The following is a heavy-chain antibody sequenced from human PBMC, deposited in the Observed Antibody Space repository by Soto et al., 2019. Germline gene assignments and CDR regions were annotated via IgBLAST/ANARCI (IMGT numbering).Heavy chain of an antibody. V-gene: IGHV4-34*01. Sequence: PSETLSLTCAVYGGSFSGYYWSWIRQPPGKGLEWIGEINHSGSTNYNPSLKSRVTISVDTSKNQFSLKLSSVTAADTAVYYCARGQLLELELRKNYYYYGMDVWGQGTTVTVS. J-gene: IGHJ6*02. D-gene: IGHD1-7*01. CDR1: GGSFSGYY. CDR2: INHSGST. CDR3: ARGQLLELELRKNYYYYGMDV.